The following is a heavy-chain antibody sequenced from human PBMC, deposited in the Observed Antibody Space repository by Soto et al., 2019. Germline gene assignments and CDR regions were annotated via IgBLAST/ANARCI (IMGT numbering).Heavy chain of an antibody. CDR1: GFTFSSYW. CDR3: ARRRGSSGWKTNFDY. CDR2: INSDGSST. V-gene: IGHV3-74*01. J-gene: IGHJ4*02. Sequence: EVQLVESGGGLVQRGGSLRLSCAASGFTFSSYWMHWVRQAPGKGLVWVSRINSDGSSTSYADSVKGRFTISRDNAKNTLYLQMNSLRAEDTAVYYCARRRGSSGWKTNFDYWGQGTLVTVSS. D-gene: IGHD6-19*01.